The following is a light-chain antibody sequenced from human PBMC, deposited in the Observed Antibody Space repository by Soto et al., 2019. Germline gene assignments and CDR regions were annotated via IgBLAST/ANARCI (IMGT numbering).Light chain of an antibody. CDR2: GAS. Sequence: EIVLTQSPGTLSLSPGERATLSCRASQSVSSSYLAWYQQKPRQAHRLLIYGASSRATGIPDRFSGSGSGTDFTLTISRLEPEDFAVYYGQQYKNWPTITFGQGTRLEIK. J-gene: IGKJ5*01. CDR3: QQYKNWPTIT. V-gene: IGKV3-20*01. CDR1: QSVSSSY.